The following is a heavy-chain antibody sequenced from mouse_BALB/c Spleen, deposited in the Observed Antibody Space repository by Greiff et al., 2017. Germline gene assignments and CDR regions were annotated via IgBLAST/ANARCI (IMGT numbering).Heavy chain of an antibody. CDR2: IYPGDGDT. V-gene: IGHV1-80*01. CDR3: ARLYDYYAMDY. J-gene: IGHJ4*01. D-gene: IGHD2-10*02. Sequence: QVQLQQSGAELVRPGSSVKISCKASGYAFSSYWMNWVKQRPGQGLEWIGQIYPGDGDTNYNGKFKGKATLTADKSSSTAYMQLSSLTSEDSAVYYCARLYDYYAMDYWGQGTSVTVSS. CDR1: GYAFSSYW.